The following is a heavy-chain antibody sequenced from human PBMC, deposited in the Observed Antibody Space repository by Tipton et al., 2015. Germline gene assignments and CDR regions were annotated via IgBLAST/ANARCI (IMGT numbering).Heavy chain of an antibody. V-gene: IGHV4-61*01. J-gene: IGHJ6*02. CDR1: GGSVSSGSYY. CDR3: ARDLEHGMDV. Sequence: TLSLTCTVSGGSVSSGSYYWSWIRQPPGKGLEWIGYISFSDTTHYNPSLKSRITISLNTSKNQFSLKMGSVTAADTAVYFCARDLEHGMDVWGQGTTVTVSS. CDR2: ISFSDTT.